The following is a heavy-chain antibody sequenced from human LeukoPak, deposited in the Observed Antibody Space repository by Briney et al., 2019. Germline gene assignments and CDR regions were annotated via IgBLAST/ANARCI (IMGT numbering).Heavy chain of an antibody. V-gene: IGHV3-30-3*01. CDR1: GFTFSSYA. CDR2: ISYDGSNK. Sequence: GGSLRLSCAASGFTFSSYALHWVRQAPGKGLEWVAVISYDGSNKYYADSVKGRLTISRDNSKNTLYLQMNSLRAEDTAVYYCARPLRSSNWFDPWGQGTLVTVSS. J-gene: IGHJ5*02. CDR3: ARPLRSSNWFDP.